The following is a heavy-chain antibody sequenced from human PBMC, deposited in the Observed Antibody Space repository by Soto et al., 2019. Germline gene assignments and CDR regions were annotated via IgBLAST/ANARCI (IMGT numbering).Heavy chain of an antibody. V-gene: IGHV1-69*12. D-gene: IGHD5-18*01. Sequence: QVQLVQSGAEVKKPGSSVKVSCKSSGDTFISYAISWVRQAPGQGLEWMGGVVPMFGIPNYAQKFQGRVTIIAGESTSTAXXXXXXXXXXXXXXXYCXXXXXTVETAMVSQYFYGMDVWGQGTTVTVSS. CDR1: GDTFISYA. CDR3: XXXXXTVETAMVSQYFYGMDV. J-gene: IGHJ6*02. CDR2: VVPMFGIP.